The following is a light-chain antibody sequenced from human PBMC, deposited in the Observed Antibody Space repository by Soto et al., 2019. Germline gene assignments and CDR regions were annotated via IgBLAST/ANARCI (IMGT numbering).Light chain of an antibody. Sequence: QSALTQPPSASGSPGQSVTISCTGTSSDVGGYNYVSWYQQHPGKAPKLMIYDVSKRPSGVPDRFSGSKSGNTASLTVSGLQAEDEADYYCRSYAGSNNHVVFGGGTKLTVL. CDR2: DVS. J-gene: IGLJ2*01. V-gene: IGLV2-8*01. CDR3: RSYAGSNNHVV. CDR1: SSDVGGYNY.